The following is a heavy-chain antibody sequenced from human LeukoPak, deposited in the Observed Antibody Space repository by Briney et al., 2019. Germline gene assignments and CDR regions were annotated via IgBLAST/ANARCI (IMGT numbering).Heavy chain of an antibody. Sequence: GGSLRLSCAASGFTFSSYAMSWVRQAPGKGLEWVSAISGSGGSTYYADSVRGRFTISRDNSKNTLYLQMNSLRAEDTAVYYCAKVHYDILTGYPDYWGQGTLVTVSS. D-gene: IGHD3-9*01. CDR2: ISGSGGST. CDR1: GFTFSSYA. CDR3: AKVHYDILTGYPDY. J-gene: IGHJ4*02. V-gene: IGHV3-23*01.